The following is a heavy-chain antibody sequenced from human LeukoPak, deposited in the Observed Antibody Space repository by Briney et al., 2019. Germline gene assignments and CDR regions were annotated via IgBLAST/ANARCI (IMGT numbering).Heavy chain of an antibody. D-gene: IGHD3-10*01. Sequence: SETLSLTCAVSGGSISSGGYSWSWIRQPPGKGLEWIGYIYHSGSTYYNPSLKSRVTISVDTSKNQFSLKLSSVTAADTAVYYCARGRPSRGFGGVHFDPWGQGTLVTVSS. CDR1: GGSISSGGYS. V-gene: IGHV4-30-2*01. CDR3: ARGRPSRGFGGVHFDP. J-gene: IGHJ5*02. CDR2: IYHSGST.